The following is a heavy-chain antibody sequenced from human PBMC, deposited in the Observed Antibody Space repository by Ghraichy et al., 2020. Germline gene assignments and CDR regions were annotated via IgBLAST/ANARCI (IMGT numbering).Heavy chain of an antibody. Sequence: GGSLRLSCAASGFTFSSYWMHWVRQAPGKGLVWVSRINSDGSSTSYADSVKGRFTISRDNAKNTLYLQMNSLRAEDTAVYYCARDPHYDSSGYSFDYWGQGTLVTVSS. J-gene: IGHJ4*02. D-gene: IGHD3-22*01. CDR3: ARDPHYDSSGYSFDY. V-gene: IGHV3-74*01. CDR1: GFTFSSYW. CDR2: INSDGSST.